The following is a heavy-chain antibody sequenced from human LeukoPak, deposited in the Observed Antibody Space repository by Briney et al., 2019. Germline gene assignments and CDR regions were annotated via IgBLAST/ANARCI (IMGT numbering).Heavy chain of an antibody. J-gene: IGHJ5*02. CDR1: RLIFNNST. D-gene: IGHD2-2*01. Sequence: GGSLRLSCAASRLIFNNSTMSWVRQAPGKGLEWVSIISNSGRTTYYADSVKGRFTISRDNSKSTLYLQMNSVRADGTAVYYCAKGGRLTAGFDPWGQGTLVTVSS. V-gene: IGHV3-23*01. CDR2: ISNSGRTT. CDR3: AKGGRLTAGFDP.